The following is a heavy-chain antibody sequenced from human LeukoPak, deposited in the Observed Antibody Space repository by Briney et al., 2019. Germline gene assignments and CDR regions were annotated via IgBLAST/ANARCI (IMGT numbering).Heavy chain of an antibody. J-gene: IGHJ4*02. V-gene: IGHV1-69*05. D-gene: IGHD3-22*01. Sequence: ASVKVSCKASGGTFSSYAISWVRQAPGQGLEWMGGIIPIFGTANYAQKFQGRVTITTDESTSTAYMELSSLRSEDTAVYYCARGPYSRYYDSSGYYPIGYFDYWGQGTLVTVSS. CDR3: ARGPYSRYYDSSGYYPIGYFDY. CDR2: IIPIFGTA. CDR1: GGTFSSYA.